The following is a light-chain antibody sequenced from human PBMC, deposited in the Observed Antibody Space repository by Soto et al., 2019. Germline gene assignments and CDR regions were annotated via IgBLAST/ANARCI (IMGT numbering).Light chain of an antibody. CDR2: ASS. V-gene: IGKV3D-15*01. J-gene: IGKJ4*01. CDR3: QQYYHWGLS. Sequence: VMTQSPANLSVSPGEGVTLFCRASQNVANNIAWYQVKPAQPPRLLIYASSTRAYGIPATFSGSGSETQFSLTISSLQSEDSAVYYCQQYYHWGLSFGGGTKVEI. CDR1: QNVANN.